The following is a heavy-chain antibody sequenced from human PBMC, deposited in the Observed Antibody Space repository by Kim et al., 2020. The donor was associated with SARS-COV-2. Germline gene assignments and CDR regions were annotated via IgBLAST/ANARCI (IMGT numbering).Heavy chain of an antibody. D-gene: IGHD3-16*02. Sequence: SVKVSCKASGGTFSSYAISWVRQAPGQGLEWMGGIIPIFGTANYAQKFQGRVTITADESTSTAYMELSSLRSEDTAVYYCARGGVITFGGVIAIPTGYFDYWGQGTLVTVSS. J-gene: IGHJ4*02. V-gene: IGHV1-69*13. CDR3: ARGGVITFGGVIAIPTGYFDY. CDR2: IIPIFGTA. CDR1: GGTFSSYA.